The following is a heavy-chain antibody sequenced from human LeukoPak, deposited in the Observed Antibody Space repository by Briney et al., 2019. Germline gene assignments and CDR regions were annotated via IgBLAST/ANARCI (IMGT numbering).Heavy chain of an antibody. V-gene: IGHV4-31*03. CDR3: ARDFRTGDNVIFDY. Sequence: PSQTLSLTCTVSGGSISSGGYYWSWIRQHPGKGLEWIGYIYYSGSTYYNPSLKSRVTISVDTSKNQFSLKLSSVTAADTAVYYCARDFRTGDNVIFDYWGQGTLVTVSS. CDR2: IYYSGST. D-gene: IGHD7-27*01. J-gene: IGHJ4*02. CDR1: GGSISSGGYY.